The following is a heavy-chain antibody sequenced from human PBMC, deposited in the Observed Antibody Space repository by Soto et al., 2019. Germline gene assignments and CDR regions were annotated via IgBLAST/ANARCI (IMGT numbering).Heavy chain of an antibody. Sequence: GGSLRLSCTASGFTFSSYSMNWVRQAPGKGLEWVSFSSSSSKYIYYADSVKGRFTISRDNAKNSLYLQMNTLGADDTAVYYCARDGHSSGCSPDSFDIWGQGTMVTVSS. J-gene: IGHJ3*02. CDR1: GFTFSSYS. D-gene: IGHD6-19*01. CDR3: ARDGHSSGCSPDSFDI. V-gene: IGHV3-21*01. CDR2: SSSSSKYI.